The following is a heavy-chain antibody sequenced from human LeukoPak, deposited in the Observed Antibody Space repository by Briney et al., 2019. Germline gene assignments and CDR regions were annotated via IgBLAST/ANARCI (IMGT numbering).Heavy chain of an antibody. CDR2: IIPIFGTA. V-gene: IGHV1-69*13. CDR3: ARDGVPYYYGSGTYYYYYMDV. CDR1: GGTFSSYA. Sequence: SVKVSCKASGGTFSSYAISWVRQAPGQGLEWMGGIIPIFGTANYAQKFQGRVTITADESTSTAYMELSSLRSEDTAVYYCARDGVPYYYGSGTYYYYYMDVWGKGTTVTISS. J-gene: IGHJ6*03. D-gene: IGHD3-10*01.